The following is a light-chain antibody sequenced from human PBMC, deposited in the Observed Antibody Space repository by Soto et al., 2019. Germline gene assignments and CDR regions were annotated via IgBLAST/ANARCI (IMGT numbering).Light chain of an antibody. CDR1: SSDVGAFNY. J-gene: IGLJ1*01. V-gene: IGLV2-14*03. CDR3: NSYTSNNTDG. Sequence: QSVLTQPASVSGSPGQAITISCSGTSSDVGAFNYVSWYQQHPGKAPKLMIYCVSNRPSGVSNRFSGTKSGNTASLTISALRAEDEDDYYSNSYTSNNTDGFRTGTKVTVL. CDR2: CVS.